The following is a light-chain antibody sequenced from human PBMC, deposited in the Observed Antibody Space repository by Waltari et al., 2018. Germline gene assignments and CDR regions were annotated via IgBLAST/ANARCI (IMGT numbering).Light chain of an antibody. J-gene: IGKJ1*01. Sequence: DVQMTQSPSSLSASLGDRVTITCRASQDIGNSLAWHQQKPGKAPKLLVYDVSKLERGVPPRFSGSGSGTDYTLTISSLQPEDFATYYCQQYHGTPQTFGQGTKVEVK. CDR3: QQYHGTPQT. CDR1: QDIGNS. CDR2: DVS. V-gene: IGKV1-NL1*01.